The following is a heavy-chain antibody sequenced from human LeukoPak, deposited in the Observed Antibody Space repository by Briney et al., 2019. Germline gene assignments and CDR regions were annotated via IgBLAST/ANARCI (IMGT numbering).Heavy chain of an antibody. CDR3: AKTYYDYVWGSYRQRDY. Sequence: SETLSLTCTVSGGSISSSSYYWGWIRQPPGKGLEWIGSIYYSGSTYYNPSLKSRVTISVDTSKNQFSLKLSSVTAADTAVYYCAKTYYDYVWGSYRQRDYWGQGTLVTVSS. CDR2: IYYSGST. J-gene: IGHJ4*02. D-gene: IGHD3-16*02. V-gene: IGHV4-39*01. CDR1: GGSISSSSYY.